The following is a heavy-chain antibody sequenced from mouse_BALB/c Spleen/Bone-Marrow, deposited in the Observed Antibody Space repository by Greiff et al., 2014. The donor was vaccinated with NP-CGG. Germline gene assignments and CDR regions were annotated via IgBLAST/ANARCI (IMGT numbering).Heavy chain of an antibody. J-gene: IGHJ3*01. D-gene: IGHD1-2*01. Sequence: EVQLQQSGAELVKPGASVKLSCSGSGFNIEDVYMYYLKQRPEQGLEWIGRIDPANGNSEYAPKFRGKATITAGTSSNTAYLQLSSLTSEDTAVYYCATFINGDAWFAYWGQGTLVTVSA. CDR2: IDPANGNS. V-gene: IGHV14-3*02. CDR1: GFNIEDVY. CDR3: ATFINGDAWFAY.